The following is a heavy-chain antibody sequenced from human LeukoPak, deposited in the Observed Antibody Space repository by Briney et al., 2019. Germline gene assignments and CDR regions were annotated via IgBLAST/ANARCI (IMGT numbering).Heavy chain of an antibody. V-gene: IGHV3-48*03. J-gene: IGHJ4*02. CDR1: GFTFSSYE. CDR2: ISSSGSSI. D-gene: IGHD4-17*01. CDR3: ARDNGDPRTYFDY. Sequence: PGGSLRLSCAASGFTFSSYEMNWVRQAPGKGLEWISYISSSGSSIYYVDSVKGRFTISRDNAKNSLYLQMNSLRAGDTAVYYCARDNGDPRTYFDYWGQGTLVPVSS.